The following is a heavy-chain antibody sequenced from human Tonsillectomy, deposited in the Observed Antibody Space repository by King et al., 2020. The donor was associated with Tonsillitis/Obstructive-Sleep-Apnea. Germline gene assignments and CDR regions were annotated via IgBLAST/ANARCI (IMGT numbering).Heavy chain of an antibody. J-gene: IGHJ3*02. V-gene: IGHV3-53*01. CDR1: GFTVSSNY. CDR3: ASRPYYDSSGYFDAFDI. D-gene: IGHD3-22*01. Sequence: VQLVESGGGLIQPGGSLRLSCAASGFTVSSNYMSWVRQAPGKGLEWVSVIYSGGSTYYADSVKGRFTNSRDNSKNTLYLQMNSLRAEDTAVYYCASRPYYDSSGYFDAFDIWGQGTMVTVSS. CDR2: IYSGGST.